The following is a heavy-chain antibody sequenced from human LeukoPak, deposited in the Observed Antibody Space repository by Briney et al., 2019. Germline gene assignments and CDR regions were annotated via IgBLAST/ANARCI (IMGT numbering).Heavy chain of an antibody. J-gene: IGHJ4*02. CDR2: INHSGST. Sequence: PSETLSLTCAVYGGSFSGYYWSWIRQPPGKGLEWIGEINHSGSTNYNPSLKSRVTISVDTSKNQSSLKLSSVTAADTAVYYCARGWAVAVDYWGQGTLVTVSS. V-gene: IGHV4-34*01. D-gene: IGHD6-19*01. CDR1: GGSFSGYY. CDR3: ARGWAVAVDY.